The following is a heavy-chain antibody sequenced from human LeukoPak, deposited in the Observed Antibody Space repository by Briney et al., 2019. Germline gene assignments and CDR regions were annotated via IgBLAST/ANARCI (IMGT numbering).Heavy chain of an antibody. Sequence: GGSLRLSCAASGFTFSSYAMHWVRQAPGKGLEWVAVISYDGSNKYYADSVRGRFTISRDNSKNTLYLQMNSLRAEDTAVYFCARDQFWDIVVVPAAIPDNMDVWGKGTTVTASS. CDR2: ISYDGSNK. CDR3: ARDQFWDIVVVPAAIPDNMDV. V-gene: IGHV3-30*04. D-gene: IGHD2-2*01. CDR1: GFTFSSYA. J-gene: IGHJ6*03.